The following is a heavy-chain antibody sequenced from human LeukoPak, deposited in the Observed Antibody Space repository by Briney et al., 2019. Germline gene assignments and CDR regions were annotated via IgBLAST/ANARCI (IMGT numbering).Heavy chain of an antibody. J-gene: IGHJ6*03. CDR1: GFTFSNFW. Sequence: PGGSLRLSCAASGFTFSNFWMTWVRQAPGKGLEWIGRIYTSGSTNYNPSLKSRVTMSVDKSKNQFSLKLSSVTAAEMAVYYCARETYYYGSGSRDYYMDVWGKGTTVTVSS. V-gene: IGHV4-4*07. CDR2: IYTSGST. D-gene: IGHD3-10*01. CDR3: ARETYYYGSGSRDYYMDV.